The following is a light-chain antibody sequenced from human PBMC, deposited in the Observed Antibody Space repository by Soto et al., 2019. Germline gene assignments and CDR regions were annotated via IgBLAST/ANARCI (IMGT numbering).Light chain of an antibody. CDR1: SLGDKY. CDR2: QDN. V-gene: IGLV3-1*01. CDR3: QAWDSSRA. J-gene: IGLJ3*02. Sequence: SSELTQPPSVSVSPGQTASITCSGDSLGDKYVCWYQQKPGQSPVLVVYQDNKRPSGIPERFSGSNSGNTATLTISGTQPMDEADYYCQAWDSSRAFGGGTKLTVL.